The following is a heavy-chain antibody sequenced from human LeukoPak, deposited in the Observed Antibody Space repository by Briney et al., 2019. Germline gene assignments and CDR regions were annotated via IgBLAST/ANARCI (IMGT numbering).Heavy chain of an antibody. CDR3: ARDFRYSGSYHHWFDP. Sequence: GRSLRLSCAASGFTFSSYGMHWVRQAPGKGLEWVAVIRYDGSNKYYADCVKGRFTISRDNSKNTLYLQMNSLRAEDTAVYYCARDFRYSGSYHHWFDPWGQGTLVTVSS. D-gene: IGHD1-26*01. CDR2: IRYDGSNK. V-gene: IGHV3-33*01. J-gene: IGHJ5*02. CDR1: GFTFSSYG.